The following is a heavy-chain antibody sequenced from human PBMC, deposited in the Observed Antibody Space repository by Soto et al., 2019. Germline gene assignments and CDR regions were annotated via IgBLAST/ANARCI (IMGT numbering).Heavy chain of an antibody. D-gene: IGHD2-21*02. CDR3: ARGGHVVVVTAALDY. V-gene: IGHV1-46*01. Sequence: QVQLVQSGAEVKKPGASVKVSCKASGDTFTDYYIHWVRQAPGQGLEWMGTVNPSGGHTTYAQHFLGRMTXTXXXSXCTLSMELTSLTSEDTAVYYCARGGHVVVVTAALDYWGQGTLVTVSS. J-gene: IGHJ4*02. CDR2: VNPSGGHT. CDR1: GDTFTDYY.